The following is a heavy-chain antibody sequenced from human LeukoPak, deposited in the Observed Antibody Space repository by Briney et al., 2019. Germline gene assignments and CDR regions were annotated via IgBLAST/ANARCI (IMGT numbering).Heavy chain of an antibody. CDR1: GGTSSSYA. Sequence: SVKVSCKTSGGTSSSYAFSWMRQAPGQGLEWVGRIIPIYNPVDYTQRFQGRVTITADESTNTAYLELSSLRYDDTAVYYCAREPLGCGGDCHFDYWGQGTLVTVSS. D-gene: IGHD2-21*02. CDR2: IIPIYNPV. J-gene: IGHJ4*02. CDR3: AREPLGCGGDCHFDY. V-gene: IGHV1-69*15.